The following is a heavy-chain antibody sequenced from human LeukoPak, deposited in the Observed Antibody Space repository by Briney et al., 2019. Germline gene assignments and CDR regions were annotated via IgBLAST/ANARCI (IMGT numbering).Heavy chain of an antibody. CDR2: IYYSGST. Sequence: SETLSLTCTVSGGSISSYYWSWIRQPPGKGLEWIGYIYYSGSTNYNPSLKSRDTISVDTSKNQFSLKLSSVTAADTAVYYCARLGSGSYRGSYYYYYYGMDVWGQGTTVTVSS. V-gene: IGHV4-59*08. CDR1: GGSISSYY. J-gene: IGHJ6*02. CDR3: ARLGSGSYRGSYYYYYYGMDV. D-gene: IGHD3-10*01.